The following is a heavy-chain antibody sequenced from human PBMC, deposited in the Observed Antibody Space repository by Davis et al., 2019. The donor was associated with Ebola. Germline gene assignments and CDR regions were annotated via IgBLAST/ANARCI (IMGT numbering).Heavy chain of an antibody. V-gene: IGHV3-30-3*01. Sequence: GESLKISCAASGFTFSNYALHWVRQAPGKGLEWVAVISYDGSNKYYADSVKGRFTVSRDNAKNTLYLQMNSLRAEDTAVYYCAKGTSQGYWGQGTLVTVSS. CDR2: ISYDGSNK. CDR1: GFTFSNYA. D-gene: IGHD3-10*01. J-gene: IGHJ4*02. CDR3: AKGTSQGY.